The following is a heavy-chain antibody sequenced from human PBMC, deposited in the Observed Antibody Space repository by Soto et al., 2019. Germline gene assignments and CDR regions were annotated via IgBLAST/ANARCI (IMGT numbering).Heavy chain of an antibody. J-gene: IGHJ4*02. D-gene: IGHD4-17*01. V-gene: IGHV4-30-4*08. CDR1: GGSISSSSYY. CDR2: IYYSGST. CDR3: ARQDRLRRGLFY. Sequence: PSETLSLTCTVSGGSISSSSYYWGWIRQPPGKGLEWIGYIYYSGSTYYNPSLKSRVTISVDTSKNQFSLKLSSVTAADTAVYYCARQDRLRRGLFYWGQGTLVTVSS.